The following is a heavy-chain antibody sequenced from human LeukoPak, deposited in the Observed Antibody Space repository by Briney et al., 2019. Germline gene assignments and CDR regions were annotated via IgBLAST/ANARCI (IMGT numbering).Heavy chain of an antibody. CDR2: IIPLFGTA. CDR3: ARGDDILPAYLY. CDR1: GGTFNSYS. Sequence: ASVKVSCKASGGTFNSYSISWVRQAPGQGLEGMGGIIPLFGTANYAQKFQGRVTITADESKTTASMELSSLRSEDSAVYYCARGDDILPAYLYWGQGTLVTVSS. J-gene: IGHJ4*02. D-gene: IGHD3-9*01. V-gene: IGHV1-69*13.